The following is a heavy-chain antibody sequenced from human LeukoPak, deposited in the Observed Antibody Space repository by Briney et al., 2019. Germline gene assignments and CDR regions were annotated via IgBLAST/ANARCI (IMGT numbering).Heavy chain of an antibody. V-gene: IGHV1-18*01. Sequence: ASVKVSCKASGYTFTSYGISWVRQASGQGREWMGWISAYNGNTNYAQKLQGRVTMTTDTSTSTAYMELRSLRSDDTAVYYCARERDYYGSGSYSTLERDYGMDVWGQGTTVTVSS. CDR2: ISAYNGNT. CDR3: ARERDYYGSGSYSTLERDYGMDV. D-gene: IGHD3-10*01. CDR1: GYTFTSYG. J-gene: IGHJ6*02.